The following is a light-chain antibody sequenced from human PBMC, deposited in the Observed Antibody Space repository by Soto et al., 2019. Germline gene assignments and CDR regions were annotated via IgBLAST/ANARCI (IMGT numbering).Light chain of an antibody. J-gene: IGKJ4*01. CDR1: QSVRSW. CDR2: DAS. CDR3: QQYDDYPLT. V-gene: IGKV1-5*01. Sequence: DIEMTQSPSTLSASVGDRVTITCRASQSVRSWLAWYQQKPGKAPKFLIYDASTLESGVPSRFSGSGSGTEFTLTISSLQPDDFATYYCQQYDDYPLTFGGGTKVEI.